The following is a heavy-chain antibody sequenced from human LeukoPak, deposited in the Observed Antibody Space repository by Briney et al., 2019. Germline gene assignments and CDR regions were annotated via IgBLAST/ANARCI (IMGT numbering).Heavy chain of an antibody. V-gene: IGHV1-69*05. D-gene: IGHD4-23*01. CDR1: GYTFTSYG. Sequence: GASVKVSCKASGYTFTSYGISWVRQAPGQGLEWMGGIIPIFGTANYAQKFQGRVTITTDESTSTAYMELSSLRSEDTAVYYCAREPTDYGGNSEFGFDYWGQGTLVTVSS. CDR2: IIPIFGTA. J-gene: IGHJ4*02. CDR3: AREPTDYGGNSEFGFDY.